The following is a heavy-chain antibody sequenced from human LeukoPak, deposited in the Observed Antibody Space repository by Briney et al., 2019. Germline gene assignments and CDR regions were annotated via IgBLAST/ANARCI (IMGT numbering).Heavy chain of an antibody. J-gene: IGHJ3*02. V-gene: IGHV5-51*01. CDR3: ARLIAAAQDAFDI. CDR1: GYSFTSYW. D-gene: IGHD6-13*01. Sequence: GESLKISCKGSGYSFTSYWLGWVRQMPGKGLEWMGIIYPGDSDTRYSPSFPGQVTISADKSISTAYLQWSSLKASDTAMYYCARLIAAAQDAFDIWGQGTMVTVSS. CDR2: IYPGDSDT.